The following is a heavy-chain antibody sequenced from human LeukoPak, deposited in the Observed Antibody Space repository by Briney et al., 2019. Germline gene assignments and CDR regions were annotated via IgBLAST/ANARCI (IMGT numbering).Heavy chain of an antibody. CDR2: MNPNSGNT. CDR3: ARDYYDSSGAWSFDI. Sequence: ASVKVSCKASGYTFTSYDINWVRQATGQGLEWMGWMNPNSGNTGYAQRFQGRVTMTRNTSISTAYMELSSLRSEDTAVYYCARDYYDSSGAWSFDIWGQGTMVTVSS. J-gene: IGHJ3*02. V-gene: IGHV1-8*01. D-gene: IGHD3-22*01. CDR1: GYTFTSYD.